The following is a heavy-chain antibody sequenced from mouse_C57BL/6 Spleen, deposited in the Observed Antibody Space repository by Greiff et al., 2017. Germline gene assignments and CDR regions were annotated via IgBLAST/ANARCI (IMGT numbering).Heavy chain of an antibody. CDR1: GYTFTSYW. D-gene: IGHD2-3*01. V-gene: IGHV1-64*01. CDR2: IHPNSGST. Sequence: QVQLQQPGAELVKPGASVKLSCKASGYTFTSYWMHWVKQRPGQGLEWIGMIHPNSGSTNYNEMFKSKATLTVDKSSSTAYMQLSSLTSEDSAVYYCASDGYQYYFDYWGQGTTLTVSS. J-gene: IGHJ2*01. CDR3: ASDGYQYYFDY.